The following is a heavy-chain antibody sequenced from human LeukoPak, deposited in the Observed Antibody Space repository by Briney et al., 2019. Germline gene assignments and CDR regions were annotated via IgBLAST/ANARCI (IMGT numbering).Heavy chain of an antibody. Sequence: KASETLSLTCTVSGGSISSYYWSWIRQPAGKGLEWIGRIYTSGSTNYNPSLKSRVTMSVDTSKNQFYLKLSSVTAADTAVYYCARDLYCSSTSCSAYDAFDIWGQGTMVTVSS. V-gene: IGHV4-4*07. CDR3: ARDLYCSSTSCSAYDAFDI. D-gene: IGHD2-2*01. CDR2: IYTSGST. J-gene: IGHJ3*02. CDR1: GGSISSYY.